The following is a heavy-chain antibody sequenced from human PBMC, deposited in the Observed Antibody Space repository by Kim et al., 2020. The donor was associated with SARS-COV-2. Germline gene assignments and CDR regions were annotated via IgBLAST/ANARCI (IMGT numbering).Heavy chain of an antibody. V-gene: IGHV1-69*13. Sequence: SVKVSCKASGGTFSSYAISWVRQAPGQGLEWMGGIIPIFGTANYAQKFQGRVTITADESTSTAYMELSSLRSEDTAVYYCARDGVVPAALEKSFNYYGMDVWGQGTTVTVSS. CDR3: ARDGVVPAALEKSFNYYGMDV. CDR1: GGTFSSYA. D-gene: IGHD2-2*01. CDR2: IIPIFGTA. J-gene: IGHJ6*02.